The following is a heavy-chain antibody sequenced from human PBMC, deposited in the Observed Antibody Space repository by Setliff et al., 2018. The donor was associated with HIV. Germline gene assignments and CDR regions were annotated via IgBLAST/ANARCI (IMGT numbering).Heavy chain of an antibody. V-gene: IGHV4-31*03. Sequence: LSLTCTVSGGSMNSGTYYWTWIRQHPGKGLEWIGSIYDSGGPFYNASLKSRLAISVDASKNQFSLKLSSVIVADTAVYYCATGKLAAGGAFDIWGQGTTVTVS. CDR1: GGSMNSGTYY. CDR2: IYDSGGP. J-gene: IGHJ3*02. D-gene: IGHD6-13*01. CDR3: ATGKLAAGGAFDI.